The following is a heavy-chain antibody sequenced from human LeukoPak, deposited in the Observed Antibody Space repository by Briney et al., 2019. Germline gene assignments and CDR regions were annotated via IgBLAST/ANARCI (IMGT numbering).Heavy chain of an antibody. J-gene: IGHJ4*02. V-gene: IGHV4-59*01. CDR3: ARASRGHDY. CDR1: GGSISSYY. Sequence: SETLSLTCTVSGGSISSYYWSWIRQPPGKGLEWIGYIYYSGSTNYNPSPKSRVTISVDTSKNQFSLKLTSVTAADTAVYYCARASRGHDYWGQGTLVTVSS. CDR2: IYYSGST. D-gene: IGHD3-10*01.